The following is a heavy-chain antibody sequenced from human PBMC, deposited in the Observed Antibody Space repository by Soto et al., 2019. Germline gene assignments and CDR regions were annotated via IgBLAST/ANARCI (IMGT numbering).Heavy chain of an antibody. CDR1: GYTFTNYG. CDR2: IRTFSGNT. CDR3: ASDYGSGTTPWYFDL. V-gene: IGHV1-18*03. J-gene: IGHJ2*01. D-gene: IGHD3-10*01. Sequence: QVQLVQSGAEVKKPGASVKVSCKASGYTFTNYGISWMRQAPGQGLEWMGWIRTFSGNTNYAQKLQGRVTMTTDTSTSTAYMELTSLRSDDMAVYYCASDYGSGTTPWYFDLWGRGTLVTVSS.